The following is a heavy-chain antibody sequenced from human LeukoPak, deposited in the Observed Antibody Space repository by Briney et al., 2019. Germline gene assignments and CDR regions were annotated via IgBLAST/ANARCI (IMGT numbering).Heavy chain of an antibody. D-gene: IGHD2-2*01. CDR1: GYTFTDYY. CDR3: ARANFLYCSSSTCLFDY. V-gene: IGHV1-2*02. CDR2: INPNDGDT. Sequence: AASVKVSCKASGYTFTDYYMHWVRQAPGQGFEWMGWINPNDGDTNYAQKFQGRVTMTRDTSISTAHMEVSRLRSDDTAVYYCARANFLYCSSSTCLFDYWGRGTLVTVSS. J-gene: IGHJ4*02.